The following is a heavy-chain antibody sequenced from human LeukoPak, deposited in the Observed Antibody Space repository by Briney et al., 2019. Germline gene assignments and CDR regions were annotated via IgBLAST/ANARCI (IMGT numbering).Heavy chain of an antibody. V-gene: IGHV3-7*01. CDR1: GFFFSKVW. Sequence: GGSLRLSCAASGFFFSKVWMCWVRQVPGKGLEWVANIKKDGSQNYYADSVKGRFTISRDTARNSLHLQINSLRAEDTAMYYCAIEGSGRSLDPWGQGTLVTVSS. CDR3: AIEGSGRSLDP. D-gene: IGHD3-3*01. CDR2: IKKDGSQN. J-gene: IGHJ5*02.